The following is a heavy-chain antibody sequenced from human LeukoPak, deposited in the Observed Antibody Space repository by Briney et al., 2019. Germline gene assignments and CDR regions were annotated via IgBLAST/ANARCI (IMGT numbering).Heavy chain of an antibody. J-gene: IGHJ6*02. D-gene: IGHD6-13*01. CDR1: GGSISSYY. CDR2: IYYSGST. CDR3: ATGRSAAGDDAAAGDVGYYYYYYGMDV. Sequence: PSETLSLTCTVSGGSISSYYWSWIRQPPGKGLEWIGYIYYSGSTNYNPSLKSRVTISVDTSKNQFSLKLSSVTAADTAVYYCATGRSAAGDDAAAGDVGYYYYYYGMDVWGQGTTVTVSS. V-gene: IGHV4-59*01.